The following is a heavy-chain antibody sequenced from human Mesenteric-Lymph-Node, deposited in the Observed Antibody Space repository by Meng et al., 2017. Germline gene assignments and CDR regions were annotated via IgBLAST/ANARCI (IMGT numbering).Heavy chain of an antibody. D-gene: IGHD3-10*01. CDR2: FSGNGGTT. CDR1: GFTFSSFV. CDR3: AKNVASGSYGPFEN. V-gene: IGHV3-23*01. J-gene: IGHJ4*02. Sequence: GESLKISCAASGFTFSSFVMTWVRQAPGKGLEWVSSFSGNGGTTYYANSVKGRFTMSRDDSKNTVHLQMSSLRAEDTAIYYCAKNVASGSYGPFENWGQGTLVTVSS.